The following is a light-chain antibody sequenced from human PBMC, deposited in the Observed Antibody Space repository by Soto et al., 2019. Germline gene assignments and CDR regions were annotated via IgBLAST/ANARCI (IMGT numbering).Light chain of an antibody. CDR1: NSNIGTKN. CDR2: DNI. V-gene: IGLV1-51*01. Sequence: QSVLTQPPSVSAAPGQTVTISCSRSNSNIGTKNVCWYQQLPGTAPKLLIYDNIKRPSGIPDRFSASKSGTSATLAITGLQTGDEADYYCGTWDSSLSGGVFGGGTQLTVL. CDR3: GTWDSSLSGGV. J-gene: IGLJ2*01.